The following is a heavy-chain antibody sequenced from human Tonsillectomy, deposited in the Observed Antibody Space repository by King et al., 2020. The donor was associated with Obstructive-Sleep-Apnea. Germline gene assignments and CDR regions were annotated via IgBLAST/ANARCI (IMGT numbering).Heavy chain of an antibody. J-gene: IGHJ3*02. V-gene: IGHV3-74*01. CDR1: GFTFSTYW. CDR3: ASQIIVIIVATESDAFDI. D-gene: IGHD3-22*01. CDR2: INSDGSRT. Sequence: VQLVESGGGLVQPGGSLRLSCAASGFTFSTYWMHWIRQAPGKGLVWVSRINSDGSRTNYADSVKGRFTISRDNAKKTLYLQMNSLRAEDTAVYYCASQIIVIIVATESDAFDIWGQGTVVTVSS.